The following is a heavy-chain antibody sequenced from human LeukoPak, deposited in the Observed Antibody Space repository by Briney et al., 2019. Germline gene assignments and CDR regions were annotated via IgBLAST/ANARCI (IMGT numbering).Heavy chain of an antibody. CDR2: IYSTGST. CDR1: GGSISSYY. CDR3: ARQIASAGTAGFDF. D-gene: IGHD6-13*01. J-gene: IGHJ4*02. V-gene: IGHV4-4*07. Sequence: SETLSLTCTVSGGSISSYYWSWIRQPAGKGLEWIGRIYSTGSTNYNPSLKSRVTMSVDTSKNQFSLRLRSVTAADTAVYYCARQIASAGTAGFDFGGQGALFTVSS.